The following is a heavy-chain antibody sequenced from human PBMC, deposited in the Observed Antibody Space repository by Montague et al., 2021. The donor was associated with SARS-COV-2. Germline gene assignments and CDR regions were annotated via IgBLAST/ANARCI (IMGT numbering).Heavy chain of an antibody. CDR2: ISWNSGSI. V-gene: IGHV3-9*01. J-gene: IGHJ4*02. Sequence: SLRLSFAASGFTFGDYAMHWVRQAPGKGLEWVSGISWNSGSIAYAVSVKGRFTISRDNAKNSLYLQMNSLRAEDTALYYCAKTGGSGWDYYDSSGYYVNWGQGTLVTVSS. D-gene: IGHD3-22*01. CDR1: GFTFGDYA. CDR3: AKTGGSGWDYYDSSGYYVN.